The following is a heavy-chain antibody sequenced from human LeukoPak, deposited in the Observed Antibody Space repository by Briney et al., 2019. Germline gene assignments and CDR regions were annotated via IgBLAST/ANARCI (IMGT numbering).Heavy chain of an antibody. CDR2: GYYSGNT. CDR3: ARHMENNEGSGSYGYFDY. V-gene: IGHV4-39*01. J-gene: IGHJ4*02. CDR1: GVSISGSSHY. D-gene: IGHD1-26*01. Sequence: SETLCLTCAVSGVSISGSSHYWAWIRQPPGRGLEWLANGYYSGNTYFNPSLKNRVTMSVDTSKNHFSLRLTSVTAADTAVYFCARHMENNEGSGSYGYFDYWGRGTLGTVSS.